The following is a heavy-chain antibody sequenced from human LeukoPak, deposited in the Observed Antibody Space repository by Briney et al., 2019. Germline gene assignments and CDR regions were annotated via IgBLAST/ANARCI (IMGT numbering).Heavy chain of an antibody. Sequence: SETLSLTCTVSGGSLSSYYWSWIRQPPGKGLEWIGYIYYSGSTNYNPSLKSRVTISVDTSKNQFSLKLSSVTAADTAVYYCARLGIDSSGYPIFDYWGQGTLVTVSS. V-gene: IGHV4-59*08. J-gene: IGHJ4*02. CDR2: IYYSGST. CDR1: GGSLSSYY. CDR3: ARLGIDSSGYPIFDY. D-gene: IGHD3-22*01.